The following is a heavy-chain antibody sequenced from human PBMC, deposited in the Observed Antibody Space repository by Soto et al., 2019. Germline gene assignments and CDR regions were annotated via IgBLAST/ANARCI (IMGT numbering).Heavy chain of an antibody. V-gene: IGHV3-11*01. CDR1: GFTFSDYH. J-gene: IGHJ6*02. D-gene: IGHD1-26*01. CDR2: ISSSGSNV. CDR3: ARRIVGTTGHAMDV. Sequence: QVQLVGSGGGLVKPGGSLRLSCAASGFTFSDYHMSWIRQAPGKGLEWVSYISSSGSNVYYADSVNGRFTISRDNAKNSLYLQMNSLRVEDTAVYYCARRIVGTTGHAMDVWGQGTTVTVSS.